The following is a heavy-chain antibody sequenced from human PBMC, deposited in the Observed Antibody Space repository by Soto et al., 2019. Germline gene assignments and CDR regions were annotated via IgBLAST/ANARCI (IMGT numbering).Heavy chain of an antibody. D-gene: IGHD2-2*01. V-gene: IGHV1-2*02. CDR3: ARERYQVISDGMDV. CDR1: GYTFTGYY. J-gene: IGHJ6*02. CDR2: VNPQTGGT. Sequence: ASVKVSCKASGYTFTGYYIHWVREAPGQGLEWMGWVNPQTGGTSYAQKFQGRVTLSRDTSINTAYLELSRLRFDDAAVYFCARERYQVISDGMDVWGQGTTVTVSS.